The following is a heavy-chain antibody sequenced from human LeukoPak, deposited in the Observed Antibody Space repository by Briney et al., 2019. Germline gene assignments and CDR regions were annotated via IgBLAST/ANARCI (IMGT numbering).Heavy chain of an antibody. CDR3: ARDRRGAFDI. CDR1: GYTFTAYH. D-gene: IGHD1-14*01. J-gene: IGHJ3*02. V-gene: IGHV1-2*02. CDR2: INPNSGGT. Sequence: ASVKVSCKASGYTFTAYHIHWVRQAPGQGLEWMGWINPNSGGTNYAQKFQGRVTMTRDTSISTAYMELSRLRSDDTAVYYCARDRRGAFDIWGQGTMVTVSS.